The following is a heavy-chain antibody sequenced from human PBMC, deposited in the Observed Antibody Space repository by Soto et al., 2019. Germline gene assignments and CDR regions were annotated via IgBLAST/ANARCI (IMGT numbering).Heavy chain of an antibody. CDR2: ISYDGSNK. Sequence: GGSLRLSCAASGFTFSSYGMHWVRQAPDKGLEWVAVISYDGSNKYYADSVKSRFTISRDNSKNTLYLQMNSLRAEDTAVYYCAKDPPGIAVGGNFDYWGQGTLVTVSS. CDR3: AKDPPGIAVGGNFDY. D-gene: IGHD6-19*01. CDR1: GFTFSSYG. J-gene: IGHJ4*02. V-gene: IGHV3-30*18.